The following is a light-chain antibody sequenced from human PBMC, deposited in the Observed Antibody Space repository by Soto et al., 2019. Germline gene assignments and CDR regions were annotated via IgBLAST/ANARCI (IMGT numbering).Light chain of an antibody. CDR1: QSVSSSY. V-gene: IGKV3-20*01. CDR2: GAS. CDR3: HQYGGSPRT. J-gene: IGKJ1*01. Sequence: EIVLTQSPGTLSLSPGERATLSCRASQSVSSSYLAWYQQKPGQAPRLLIYGASSRATGIPDRVSGSGSGTDVTITISSLEPEDFAVYYCHQYGGSPRTLGQGTKVEIK.